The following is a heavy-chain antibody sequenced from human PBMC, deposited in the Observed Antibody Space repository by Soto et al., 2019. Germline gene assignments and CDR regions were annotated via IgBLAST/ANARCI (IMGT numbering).Heavy chain of an antibody. J-gene: IGHJ4*02. CDR3: ARATPKCSGGSCYSGGKIFDY. CDR2: IIPIFGTA. CDR1: GGTFSSYA. V-gene: IGHV1-69*13. D-gene: IGHD2-15*01. Sequence: SVKVSCKASGGTFSSYAISWVRQAPGQGLEWMGGIIPIFGTANYAQKFQGRVTITADESTSTAYMELSSLRSEDTAVYYCARATPKCSGGSCYSGGKIFDYWGQGTLVTVSS.